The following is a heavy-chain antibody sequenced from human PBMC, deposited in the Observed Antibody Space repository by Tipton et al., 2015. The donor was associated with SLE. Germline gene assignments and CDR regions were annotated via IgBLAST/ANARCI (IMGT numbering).Heavy chain of an antibody. CDR1: GFTFSIYS. CDR2: ISSSSSTI. V-gene: IGHV3-48*01. J-gene: IGHJ6*02. Sequence: SLRLSCAASGFTFSIYSMNWVRQAPGKGLEWVSYISSSSSTIYYADSVKGRFTISRDNAKNSLYLQLNSLRAEDTAVYYCARDSEQAWYSSSWYYYGMDVWGQGTTVTVSS. CDR3: ARDSEQAWYSSSWYYYGMDV. D-gene: IGHD6-13*01.